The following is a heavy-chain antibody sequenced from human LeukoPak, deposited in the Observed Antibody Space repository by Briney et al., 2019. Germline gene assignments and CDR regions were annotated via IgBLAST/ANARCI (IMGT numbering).Heavy chain of an antibody. CDR2: IWYDGSNK. J-gene: IGHJ4*02. CDR1: GFTFSSYG. D-gene: IGHD1-26*01. CDR3: ARDKEDSGSYYYPDY. V-gene: IGHV3-33*01. Sequence: PGRSLRLSCAAYGFTFSSYGMHWVRQAPGKGLEWVAVIWYDGSNKYYADSVKGRFTISRDNSKNTLYLQMNSLRAEDTAVYYCARDKEDSGSYYYPDYWGQGTLVTVSS.